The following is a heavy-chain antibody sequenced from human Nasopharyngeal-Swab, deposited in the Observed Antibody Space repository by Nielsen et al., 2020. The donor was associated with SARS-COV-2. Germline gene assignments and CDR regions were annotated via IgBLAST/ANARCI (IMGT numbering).Heavy chain of an antibody. CDR3: ARVGRYYYDSSGYQREVGCDY. CDR2: ISAYNDNT. V-gene: IGHV1-18*01. Sequence: ASVKVSCKASGYTFTSYGISWVRQAPGQGLEWMGWISAYNDNTNYAQKLQGRVTMTTDTSTSTAYMELRSLRSDDTAVYYCARVGRYYYDSSGYQREVGCDYWGQGTLVTVSS. CDR1: GYTFTSYG. D-gene: IGHD3-22*01. J-gene: IGHJ4*02.